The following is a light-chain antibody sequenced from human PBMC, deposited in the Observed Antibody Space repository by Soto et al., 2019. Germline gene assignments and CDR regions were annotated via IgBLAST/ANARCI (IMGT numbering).Light chain of an antibody. CDR3: QQLNSYPFT. CDR2: AAS. CDR1: QGISSY. V-gene: IGKV1-9*01. J-gene: IGKJ4*01. Sequence: DIQLTQSPSFLSASVGDRVTITCRASQGISSYLAWYQQKPGKAPKPLIYAASTLQSGVPSRFSGSGSGTEFTLTISSLQPEDFATYYCQQLNSYPFTFGGGTKVEIK.